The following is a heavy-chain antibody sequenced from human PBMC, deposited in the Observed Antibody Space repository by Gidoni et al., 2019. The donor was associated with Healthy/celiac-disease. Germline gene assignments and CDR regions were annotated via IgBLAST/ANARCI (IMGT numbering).Heavy chain of an antibody. D-gene: IGHD1-1*01. CDR2: ISSSSSYI. CDR3: ARDNDDGVDY. Sequence: EVQLVESGGGLVKPGGSLRLSCAASGFTVSSYSMNWVRQAPGKGLEWVSSISSSSSYIYYADSVKGRFTISRDNAKNSLYLQMNSLRAEDTAVYYCARDNDDGVDYWGQGTLVTVSS. J-gene: IGHJ4*02. CDR1: GFTVSSYS. V-gene: IGHV3-21*01.